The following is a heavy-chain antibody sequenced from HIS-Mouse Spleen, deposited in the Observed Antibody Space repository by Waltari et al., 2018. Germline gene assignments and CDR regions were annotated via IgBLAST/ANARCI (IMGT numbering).Heavy chain of an antibody. D-gene: IGHD6-13*01. Sequence: QLQLQESGPGLVKPSETLSLTCTVSGGSISSSSYYWGWIRQPPGKGLEWSGSIYYRGGTDYNPCRKGRGTISVDTSKNQFSLKLSSVTAADTAVYYCAREIPYSSSWYDWYFDLWGRGTLVTVSS. CDR2: IYYRGGT. CDR3: AREIPYSSSWYDWYFDL. V-gene: IGHV4-39*07. CDR1: GGSISSSSYY. J-gene: IGHJ2*01.